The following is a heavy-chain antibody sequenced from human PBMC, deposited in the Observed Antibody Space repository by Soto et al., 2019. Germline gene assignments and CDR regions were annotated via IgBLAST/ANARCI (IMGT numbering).Heavy chain of an antibody. Sequence: QVQLVESGGGVVQPGRSLRLSCAASGFTFSSYGMHWVRQAPGKGLEWVAVISYDGSNKYYADSVKGRFTISRDNSKNTLYLQMTSLRAEDTVVYYCGKDSTWFGEFIEQDYYYGMDVWGQGTTVTVSS. CDR1: GFTFSSYG. CDR2: ISYDGSNK. D-gene: IGHD3-10*01. J-gene: IGHJ6*02. V-gene: IGHV3-30*18. CDR3: GKDSTWFGEFIEQDYYYGMDV.